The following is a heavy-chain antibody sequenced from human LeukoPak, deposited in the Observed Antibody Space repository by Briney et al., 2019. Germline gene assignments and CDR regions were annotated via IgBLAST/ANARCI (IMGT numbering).Heavy chain of an antibody. V-gene: IGHV3-15*01. Sequence: PVGSLRLSCAASGFTFSNARMSWVRQAPGKGLEWVGRIKSKTDGGTTDYAAPVKGRFTISRDDSKNTLYLQMNSLKTEDTAVYYCTTIYDSSGYCVYWGQGTLVTVSS. CDR1: GFTFSNAR. J-gene: IGHJ4*02. CDR3: TTIYDSSGYCVY. D-gene: IGHD3-22*01. CDR2: IKSKTDGGTT.